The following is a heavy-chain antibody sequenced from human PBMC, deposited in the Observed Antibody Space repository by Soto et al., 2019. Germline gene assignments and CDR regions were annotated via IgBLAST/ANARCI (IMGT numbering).Heavy chain of an antibody. CDR1: GFTFSTSW. CDR3: ARDRGPNTFDY. J-gene: IGHJ4*02. CDR2: IKQDGSEP. V-gene: IGHV3-7*01. Sequence: EVQLVESGGGLVQPGGSLRLSCAASGFTFSTSWKTWVRQAPGKGLEWVANIKQDGSEPYYLDSVKGRFTVSKDNAKNSLYLQMNSLRAEDTAVYYCARDRGPNTFDYWGQGTLVTVSS.